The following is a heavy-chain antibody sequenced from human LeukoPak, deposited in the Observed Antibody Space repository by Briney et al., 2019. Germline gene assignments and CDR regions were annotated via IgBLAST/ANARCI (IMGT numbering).Heavy chain of an antibody. CDR2: ISSSGSTI. CDR1: GFTFRDYY. J-gene: IGHJ4*02. V-gene: IGHV3-11*04. Sequence: PGGSLRLSCAASGFTFRDYYLTWVRQAPGKGLEWVSYISSSGSTIYYADSVRGRFTISRDNAKSSLYLQMNSLRAEDTAVYYCARARAMGSIGVGYWGQGTLVTVSS. CDR3: ARARAMGSIGVGY. D-gene: IGHD5-24*01.